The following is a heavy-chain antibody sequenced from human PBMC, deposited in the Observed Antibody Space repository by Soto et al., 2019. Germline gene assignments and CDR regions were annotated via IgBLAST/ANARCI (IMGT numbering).Heavy chain of an antibody. V-gene: IGHV1-3*01. D-gene: IGHD3-16*01. Sequence: ASVKVSCKASGYTFTSYAMHWVRQAPGQRLEWMGWINAGNSDTKYSQKFQGRVTTTSDTSASTAYTELSSLRSEDTAVYYCARELSLGYGASGYWGKGNLVTVSS. J-gene: IGHJ4*02. CDR2: INAGNSDT. CDR1: GYTFTSYA. CDR3: ARELSLGYGASGY.